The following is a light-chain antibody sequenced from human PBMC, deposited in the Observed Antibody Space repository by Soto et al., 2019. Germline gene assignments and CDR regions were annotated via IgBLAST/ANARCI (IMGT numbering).Light chain of an antibody. Sequence: GDRVTITCQASQDISNYLNWYQQKPGKAAKLLIYDASNLETGVPSRFSGSGSGTDFTFTISSLQPEDIATYYCQQYDNLPPHTFGQGTKLEIK. J-gene: IGKJ2*01. CDR2: DAS. V-gene: IGKV1-33*01. CDR1: QDISNY. CDR3: QQYDNLPPHT.